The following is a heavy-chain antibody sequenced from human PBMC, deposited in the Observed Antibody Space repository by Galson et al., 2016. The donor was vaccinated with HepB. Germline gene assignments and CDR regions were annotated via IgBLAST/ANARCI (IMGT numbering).Heavy chain of an antibody. CDR2: ISGTGDST. D-gene: IGHD3-10*01. Sequence: SLRLSCAASGFTFTSYVLSWVRQAPGKGLQWVSSISGTGDSTFYADSVKGRFTISRDKSKNTLYLQMNSPRAEDTAVYYCAKSIRGDDYYPFYYYSMDVWGQGTTVTVSS. CDR1: GFTFTSYV. J-gene: IGHJ6*02. V-gene: IGHV3-23*01. CDR3: AKSIRGDDYYPFYYYSMDV.